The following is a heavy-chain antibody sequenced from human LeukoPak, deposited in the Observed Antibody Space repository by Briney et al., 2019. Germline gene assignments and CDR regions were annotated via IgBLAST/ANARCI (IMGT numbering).Heavy chain of an antibody. Sequence: PSETLSLTCTVSGGSISSGGYYWSWIRQHPGKGLEWIGYIYYSGSTYYNPSLKSRVTISVDTSKNQFSLKLSSVTAADTAVYYCARRKAYSSSWSPWFDPWGQGTLVTVSS. J-gene: IGHJ5*02. CDR1: GGSISSGGYY. CDR3: ARRKAYSSSWSPWFDP. D-gene: IGHD6-13*01. CDR2: IYYSGST. V-gene: IGHV4-31*03.